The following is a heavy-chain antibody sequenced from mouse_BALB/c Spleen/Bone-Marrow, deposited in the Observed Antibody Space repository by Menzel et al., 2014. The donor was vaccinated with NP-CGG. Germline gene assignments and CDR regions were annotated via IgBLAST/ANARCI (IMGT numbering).Heavy chain of an antibody. CDR1: GYTFTSYW. V-gene: IGHV1-87*01. Sequence: SGAELARPGASVKLSCKASGYTFTSYWMQWVKRRPGQGLEWIGAIYPGDGDTRYTQKFKGKATLTADKSSSTAYMQLSSLASEDSAVYYCARFYGYDGMDYWGQGTSVTVSS. D-gene: IGHD2-2*01. CDR3: ARFYGYDGMDY. J-gene: IGHJ4*01. CDR2: IYPGDGDT.